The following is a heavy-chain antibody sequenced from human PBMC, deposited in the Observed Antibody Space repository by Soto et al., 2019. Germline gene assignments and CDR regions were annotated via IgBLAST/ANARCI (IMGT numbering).Heavy chain of an antibody. V-gene: IGHV4-28*01. Sequence: TSDTLSLTCAVSGYSISSSNWWGWIRQPPGKGLEWIGYIYYSGTTYYNPSLKSRVTMSVDTSKNQFSLKVNSVSAADTAVYYCARWKFEVFTMRSYYYGMDVWGQGTTVTVSS. CDR2: IYYSGTT. CDR3: ARWKFEVFTMRSYYYGMDV. J-gene: IGHJ6*02. D-gene: IGHD3-3*01. CDR1: GYSISSSNW.